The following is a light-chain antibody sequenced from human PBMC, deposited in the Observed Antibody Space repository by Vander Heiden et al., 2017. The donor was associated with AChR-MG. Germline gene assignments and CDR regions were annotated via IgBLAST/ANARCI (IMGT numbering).Light chain of an antibody. J-gene: IGLJ3*02. Sequence: HSVLTPPPSASGTPGPRVTISCSGSGSNIGSNTVNWYQQIPGTAPKLLIYSNNQRPSGVPDRFSGSKSGTSASLAISGLQSEDEADYYCAAWDDSLNAWVFGGGTKLTVL. V-gene: IGLV1-44*01. CDR2: SNN. CDR3: AAWDDSLNAWV. CDR1: GSNIGSNT.